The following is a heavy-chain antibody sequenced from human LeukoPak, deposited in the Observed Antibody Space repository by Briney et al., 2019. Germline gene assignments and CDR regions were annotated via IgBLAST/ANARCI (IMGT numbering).Heavy chain of an antibody. CDR1: GGSISSSSYY. Sequence: PSETLSLTCTVSGGSISSSSYYWGWIRQPPGKGLEWIGYIYYSGSTNYTPSLKSRVTISVDTSKNQFSLKLSSVTAADTAVYYCARWYSSGYYSYYYGMDVWGQGTTVTVSS. J-gene: IGHJ6*02. D-gene: IGHD3-22*01. CDR3: ARWYSSGYYSYYYGMDV. V-gene: IGHV4-61*05. CDR2: IYYSGST.